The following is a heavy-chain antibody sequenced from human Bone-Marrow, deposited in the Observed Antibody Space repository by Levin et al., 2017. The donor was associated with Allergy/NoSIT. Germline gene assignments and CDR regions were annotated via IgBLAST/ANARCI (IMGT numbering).Heavy chain of an antibody. V-gene: IGHV4-30-2*01. CDR2: VHHNDNT. CDR1: GDSVSSGGYS. D-gene: IGHD1-1*01. J-gene: IGHJ6*02. CDR3: ARDRYPYGMDV. Sequence: SETLSLTCAVTGDSVSSGGYSWTWIRQPPGKGLEWIGYVHHNDNTYYNASFKSRVTMSVDWSKNQFSLRLNSVTAADTAVYFCARDRYPYGMDVWGQGTTVIVSS.